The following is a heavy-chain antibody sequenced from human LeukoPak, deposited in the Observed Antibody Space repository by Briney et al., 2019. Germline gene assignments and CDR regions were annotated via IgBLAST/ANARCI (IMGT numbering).Heavy chain of an antibody. Sequence: GGSLRLSCAASGFTFDDYAMHWVRQAPGKGLEWVSGISWNSGSIGYADSVKGRFTISRDNAKNSLYLQMNSLRAEDTALYYCAKPKDGYFDLWGRGTLVTVSS. V-gene: IGHV3-9*01. CDR3: AKPKDGYFDL. CDR1: GFTFDDYA. J-gene: IGHJ2*01. CDR2: ISWNSGSI.